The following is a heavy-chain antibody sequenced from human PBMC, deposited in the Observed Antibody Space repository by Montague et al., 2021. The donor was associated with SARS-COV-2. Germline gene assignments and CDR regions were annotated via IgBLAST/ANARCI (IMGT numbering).Heavy chain of an antibody. CDR1: GASRSTKNYY. CDR2: ISYSATS. CDR3: ARLGITLGGVIVIRYYFDF. D-gene: IGHD3-16*02. Sequence: SETLSLTCTFSGASRSTKNYYWGWIRQPPGKGLEWIGSISYSATSYSNPSLKSRVTMSVDTSRNQLSLNLSSVTVADTAVYYCARLGITLGGVIVIRYYFDFWGQGTLVAVSS. V-gene: IGHV4-39*01. J-gene: IGHJ4*02.